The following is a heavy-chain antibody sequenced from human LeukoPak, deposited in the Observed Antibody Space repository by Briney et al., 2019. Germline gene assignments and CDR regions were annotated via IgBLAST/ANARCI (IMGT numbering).Heavy chain of an antibody. Sequence: KPSETLSITCSVSGGSISSNYWSWIRQPPGKGLEWIGNIYYSGSTNYHPSLKSRVTISVDTSKNQFSLKLSSVTAADTAVYYCARVQQQLLPFDYWGQGILVTVSS. D-gene: IGHD6-13*01. CDR3: ARVQQQLLPFDY. J-gene: IGHJ4*02. V-gene: IGHV4-59*01. CDR2: IYYSGST. CDR1: GGSISSNY.